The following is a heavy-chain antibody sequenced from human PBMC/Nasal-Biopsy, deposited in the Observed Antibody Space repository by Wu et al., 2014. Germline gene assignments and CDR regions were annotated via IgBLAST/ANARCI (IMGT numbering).Heavy chain of an antibody. J-gene: IGHJ3*02. CDR2: MSASGGST. CDR1: GFSFSSYA. CDR3: AKAISGWYEDAFDI. Sequence: RLSCAASGFSFSSYAMSWVRQAPGKGLEWVSGMSASGGSTYHADSVKGRFTISRDNSKNTLYLRMNSLRAEDTAVYYCAKAISGWYEDAFDIWGQGTMVTVSS. V-gene: IGHV3-23*01. D-gene: IGHD6-19*01.